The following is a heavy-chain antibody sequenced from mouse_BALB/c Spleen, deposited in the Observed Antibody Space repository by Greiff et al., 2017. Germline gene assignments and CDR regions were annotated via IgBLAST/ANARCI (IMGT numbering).Heavy chain of an antibody. CDR3: ARAPSTGRFAY. D-gene: IGHD4-1*02. Sequence: EVKLVESGGGLVKPGGSLKLSCAASGFTFSSYAMSWVRQSPEKRLEWVAEISSGGSYTYYPDTVTGRFTISRDNAKNTLYLEMSSLRSEDTAMYYCARAPSTGRFAYWGQGTLVTVSA. V-gene: IGHV5-9-4*01. CDR1: GFTFSSYA. CDR2: ISSGGSYT. J-gene: IGHJ3*01.